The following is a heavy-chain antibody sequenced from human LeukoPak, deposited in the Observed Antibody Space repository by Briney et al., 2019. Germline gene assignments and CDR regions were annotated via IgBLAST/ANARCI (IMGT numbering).Heavy chain of an antibody. CDR1: GFTFRNYS. J-gene: IGHJ4*02. V-gene: IGHV3-23*01. CDR2: ISGSGGST. Sequence: GGSLRLSCAASGFTFRNYSMNWVRQAPGKGLEWVSAISGSGGSTYYADSVKGRFTISRDNSKNTLYLQMNSLRAEDTAVYYCAKGYYDILTGYRTSGSYYFDYWGQGTLVTVSS. D-gene: IGHD3-9*01. CDR3: AKGYYDILTGYRTSGSYYFDY.